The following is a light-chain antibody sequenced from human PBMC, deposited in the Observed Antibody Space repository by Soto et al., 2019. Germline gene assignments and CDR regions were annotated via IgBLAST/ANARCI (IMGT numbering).Light chain of an antibody. J-gene: IGLJ1*01. Sequence: QSALTRPASVSGSPGQSITISCTGTSSDVGGYNYVSWYQQHPGKAPKLMIYDVSNRPSGVSNRFSGSKSGNTASLTISGLQAEDEADYYCSSYTSSSTFYVFGTGTKSPS. CDR1: SSDVGGYNY. V-gene: IGLV2-14*01. CDR3: SSYTSSSTFYV. CDR2: DVS.